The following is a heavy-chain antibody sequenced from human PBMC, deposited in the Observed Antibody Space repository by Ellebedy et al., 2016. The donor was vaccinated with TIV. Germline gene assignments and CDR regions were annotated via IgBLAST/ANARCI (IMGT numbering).Heavy chain of an antibody. CDR1: GFSLTTTGVG. CDR2: IYWSDYK. D-gene: IGHD2-2*01. CDR3: AHRTSSAFDI. Sequence: SGPTLVKPTQILTLTYTFSGFSLTTTGVGVGWIRQPPGKALEWLALIYWSDYKGYSPSLKNRLTITKDTSKNQVVLIMTNMDPVDTGTFYCAHRTSSAFDIWGQGTLVTVSS. V-gene: IGHV2-5*01. J-gene: IGHJ3*02.